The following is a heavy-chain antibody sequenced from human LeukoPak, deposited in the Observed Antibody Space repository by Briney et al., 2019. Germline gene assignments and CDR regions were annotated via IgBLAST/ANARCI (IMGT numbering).Heavy chain of an antibody. Sequence: ASVKVACKASGYTFTSYDINWVRQATGQGLEWMGWMNPNSGNTGYAQKFQGRVTMTRNTSISTAYMELSSLRSENTAVYCCAVVVIAGPAFDTSGERKMATVSS. CDR2: MNPNSGNT. J-gene: IGHJ3*02. CDR1: GYTFTSYD. CDR3: AVVVIAGPAFDT. D-gene: IGHD2-21*01. V-gene: IGHV1-8*01.